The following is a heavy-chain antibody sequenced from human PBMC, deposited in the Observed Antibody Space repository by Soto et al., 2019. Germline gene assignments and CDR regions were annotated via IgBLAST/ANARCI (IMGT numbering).Heavy chain of an antibody. CDR2: IHNDGSTT. J-gene: IGHJ4*01. D-gene: IGHD1-7*01. CDR1: GFTFSSYW. Sequence: GGSLRLSCAASGFTFSSYWMHWVRQAPGKGLMWVSRIHNDGSTTRYADSVKGRFTISRDNAKNTLYLQMSILRVEDTAVYYCARDNWNSYWGQGTLVTVSS. V-gene: IGHV3-74*01. CDR3: ARDNWNSY.